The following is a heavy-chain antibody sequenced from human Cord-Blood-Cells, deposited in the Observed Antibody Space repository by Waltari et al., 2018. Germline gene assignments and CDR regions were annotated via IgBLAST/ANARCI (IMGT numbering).Heavy chain of an antibody. Sequence: VQLVESGGGVVQPGGSLRLTCAASGFTFSSYAMHWVRQAPGKGLEWVAVISYDGSNKYYADSVKGRFTISRDNSKNTLYLQMNSLRAEDTAVYYCAREGTIFGVVIMKYWGQGTLVTVSS. CDR2: ISYDGSNK. D-gene: IGHD3-3*01. CDR1: GFTFSSYA. J-gene: IGHJ4*02. V-gene: IGHV3-30*04. CDR3: AREGTIFGVVIMKY.